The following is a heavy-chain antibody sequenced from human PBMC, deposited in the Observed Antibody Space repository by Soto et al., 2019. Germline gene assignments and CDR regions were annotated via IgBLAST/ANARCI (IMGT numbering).Heavy chain of an antibody. J-gene: IGHJ4*02. V-gene: IGHV1-46*01. CDR3: AIDLVYAPWGVDY. Sequence: VASVKVSCKASGYTFTSYYMHWVRQAPGQGLEWMGIINPSGGSTSYAQKFQGRVTMTRDTSTSTVYMELSSLRFGDTAVYYCAIDLVYAPWGVDYWGQGTLVTVSS. D-gene: IGHD2-2*01. CDR1: GYTFTSYY. CDR2: INPSGGST.